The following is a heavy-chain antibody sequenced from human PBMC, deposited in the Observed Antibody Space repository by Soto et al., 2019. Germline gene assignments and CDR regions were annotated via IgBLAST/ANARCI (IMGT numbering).Heavy chain of an antibody. J-gene: IGHJ6*02. V-gene: IGHV1-69*13. CDR3: ARSSPYIVVRKPTGNQDYYGMDV. CDR1: GGTFSNYT. CDR2: IIPVFGTT. D-gene: IGHD2-2*01. Sequence: SVKVSCKASGGTFSNYTISWVRQSPGQGLEWMGGIIPVFGTTDYEQKFQGRVTITADGSTSTAYMKLSSLRSADTAVYYCARSSPYIVVRKPTGNQDYYGMDVWGQGTTVTVSS.